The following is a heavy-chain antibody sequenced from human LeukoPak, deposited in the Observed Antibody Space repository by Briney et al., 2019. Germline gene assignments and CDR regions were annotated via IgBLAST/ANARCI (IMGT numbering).Heavy chain of an antibody. Sequence: GSSVKVSCKASGGTFSSYAISWVRQAPGQGLEWMGGIIPIFGTANYAQKFQGRVTITTDESPSTAYMELSSLRSEDTAVYYCARDSRRIAALYYYYYYMDVWGKGTTVTVSS. J-gene: IGHJ6*03. CDR3: ARDSRRIAALYYYYYYMDV. V-gene: IGHV1-69*05. CDR1: GGTFSSYA. CDR2: IIPIFGTA. D-gene: IGHD6-6*01.